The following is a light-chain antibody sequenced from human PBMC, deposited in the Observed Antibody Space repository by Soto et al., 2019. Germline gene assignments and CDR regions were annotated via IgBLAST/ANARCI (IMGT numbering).Light chain of an antibody. CDR3: QQSSSTPPT. Sequence: DIQMTQSPSSLSASVGDRVTITCRASQSVGTYLSWYQQKEGKAPKLLINVASTLQSGVPSRFSGSGSGTDVTLAISSLQPEDFATYYCQQSSSTPPTFGGGTRVEIK. J-gene: IGKJ4*01. CDR2: VAS. V-gene: IGKV1-39*01. CDR1: QSVGTY.